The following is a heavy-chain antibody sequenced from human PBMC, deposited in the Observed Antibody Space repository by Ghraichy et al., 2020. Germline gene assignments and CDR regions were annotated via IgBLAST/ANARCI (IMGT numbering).Heavy chain of an antibody. V-gene: IGHV4-31*03. CDR1: GGSISSGGYY. CDR3: TGKPTYTTSSYYYMDV. CDR2: IYYGANT. D-gene: IGHD3-16*01. Sequence: SETLSLTCTVSGGSISSGGYYWSWIRQHPGKGLEWIGYIYYGANTYYNPSLKSRVNISVDTSKNLFSLNLKFVTAADTAVYFCTGKPTYTTSSYYYMDVWGRGTTGTVSS. J-gene: IGHJ6*03.